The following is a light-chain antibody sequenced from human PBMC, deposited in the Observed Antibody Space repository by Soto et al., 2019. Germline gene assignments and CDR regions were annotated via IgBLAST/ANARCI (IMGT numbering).Light chain of an antibody. CDR1: QGISNY. J-gene: IGKJ1*01. Sequence: DIQITQSPSSLSASVGDRVTITSRASQGISNYLAWYQQKPGKVPKLLIYAASTLQSGVPSRFSGSGSGTDFTLTISSLQPEDVATYYCQKYNNAPVTFGQGTKVEIK. CDR2: AAS. CDR3: QKYNNAPVT. V-gene: IGKV1-27*01.